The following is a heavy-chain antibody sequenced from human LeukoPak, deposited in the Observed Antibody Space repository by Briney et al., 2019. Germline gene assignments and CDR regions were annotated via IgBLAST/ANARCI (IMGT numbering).Heavy chain of an antibody. V-gene: IGHV3-33*08. CDR2: IWFDGKNQ. Sequence: GSLRLSCAASGFTFTRFSMHWVRQAPGKGLEWVADIWFDGKNQHFADSVRGRFAISRDNSKNTVYLQINSLRAEDTAVYYCARDRHCVNGVCHSPAGMDVWGQGTTVTVSS. D-gene: IGHD2-8*01. CDR3: ARDRHCVNGVCHSPAGMDV. CDR1: GFTFTRFS. J-gene: IGHJ6*02.